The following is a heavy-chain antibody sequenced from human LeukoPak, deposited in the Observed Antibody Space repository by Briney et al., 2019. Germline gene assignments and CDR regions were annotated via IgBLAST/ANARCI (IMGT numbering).Heavy chain of an antibody. CDR3: ARDPYYYDSRTNGDFDY. V-gene: IGHV3-48*01. CDR1: EFTFSSYS. Sequence: HAGGSLRLSCAASEFTFSSYSMNWVRQAPGKGLEWVSYISSSSSTIYYADSVKGRFTISRDNSKNTLYLQMNSLRAEDTAVYYCARDPYYYDSRTNGDFDYWGQGTLVTVSS. D-gene: IGHD3-22*01. J-gene: IGHJ4*02. CDR2: ISSSSSTI.